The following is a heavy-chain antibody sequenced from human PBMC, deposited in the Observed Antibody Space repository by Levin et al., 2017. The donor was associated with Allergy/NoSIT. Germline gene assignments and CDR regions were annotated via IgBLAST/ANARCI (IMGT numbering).Heavy chain of an antibody. D-gene: IGHD6-13*01. CDR3: AAGDSGDWYYKPGLGNY. CDR1: GFTFTTSA. V-gene: IGHV1-58*01. Sequence: KISCKASGFTFTTSAVQWVRQARGQRLEWIGWIVVGSGNTDYAQGFQERVTITRDMSTSTVYMELTSLGSEDTAVYYCAAGDSGDWYYKPGLGNYWVQGTLVTVSS. J-gene: IGHJ4*02. CDR2: IVVGSGNT.